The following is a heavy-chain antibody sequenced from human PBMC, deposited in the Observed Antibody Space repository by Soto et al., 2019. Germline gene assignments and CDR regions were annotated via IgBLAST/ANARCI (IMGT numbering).Heavy chain of an antibody. V-gene: IGHV4-30-2*01. J-gene: IGHJ6*02. CDR2: IYDSGTT. CDR3: ARAHYGDYGYGMDV. CDR1: TGAISRGGCS. Sequence: TLSLARAGSTGAISRGGCSWTWVRQPPGKGLEWIGYIYDSGTTYYNPSLKSRVTISVDRSKNQFSLKLSSVTAADTAVYYCARAHYGDYGYGMDVWGQGTTVTVS. D-gene: IGHD4-17*01.